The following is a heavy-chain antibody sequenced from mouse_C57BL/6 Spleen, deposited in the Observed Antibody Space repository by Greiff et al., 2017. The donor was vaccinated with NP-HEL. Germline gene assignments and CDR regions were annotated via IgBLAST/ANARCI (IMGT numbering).Heavy chain of an antibody. CDR2: IYPGDGDT. CDR1: GYAFSSYW. D-gene: IGHD6-1*01. CDR3: ARTCGPLYAMDY. Sequence: QVQLQQSGAELVKPGASVKISCKASGYAFSSYWMNWVKQRPGKGLEWLGQIYPGDGDTNYNGKFKGKATLTADKSSSTAYMQLSSLTSEDSAVYFCARTCGPLYAMDYWGQGTSVTVSS. J-gene: IGHJ4*01. V-gene: IGHV1-80*01.